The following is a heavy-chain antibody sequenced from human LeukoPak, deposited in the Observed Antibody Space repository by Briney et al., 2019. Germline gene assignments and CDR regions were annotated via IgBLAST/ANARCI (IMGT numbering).Heavy chain of an antibody. J-gene: IGHJ4*02. V-gene: IGHV1-69*05. Sequence: SVKVSCKASGGTFSSYAISWVRQAPGQGLEWMGRIIPIFGTANYAQKFQGRVTITTDESTSTAYMELSSLRSEDTAVYYCARDTRGGSSGPIQIDYWGQGTLVTVSS. D-gene: IGHD6-19*01. CDR1: GGTFSSYA. CDR3: ARDTRGGSSGPIQIDY. CDR2: IIPIFGTA.